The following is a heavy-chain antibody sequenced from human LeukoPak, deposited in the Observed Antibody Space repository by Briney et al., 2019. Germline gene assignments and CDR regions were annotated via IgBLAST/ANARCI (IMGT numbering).Heavy chain of an antibody. CDR2: IYYSGTT. CDR1: GGSIRSGDYF. J-gene: IGHJ4*02. CDR3: ARAAPGVPAAMFDY. Sequence: SETLSLTCTVSGGSIRSGDYFWSWIRQPPGKGLEWIGYIYYSGTTYYNPSLKSRVTISVDRSKNQFSLKLSSVTAADTAVYYCARAAPGVPAAMFDYWGQGTLVTVSS. D-gene: IGHD2-2*01. V-gene: IGHV4-30-4*08.